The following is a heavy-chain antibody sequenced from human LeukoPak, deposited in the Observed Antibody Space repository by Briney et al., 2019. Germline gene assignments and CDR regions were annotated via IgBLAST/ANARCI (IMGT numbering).Heavy chain of an antibody. CDR2: INHSGST. Sequence: SETLSLTCAVYGGSFSGYYWSWIRQPPGKGLEWIGEINHSGSTNYNPSLKSRVTISVDTSKNQFSLKLSSVTAADTAVYYCARVQTADGMDVRGKGATVT. V-gene: IGHV4-34*01. J-gene: IGHJ6*04. CDR1: GGSFSGYY. CDR3: ARVQTADGMDV.